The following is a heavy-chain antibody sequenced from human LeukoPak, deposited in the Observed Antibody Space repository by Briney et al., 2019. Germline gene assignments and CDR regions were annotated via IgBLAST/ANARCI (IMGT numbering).Heavy chain of an antibody. Sequence: GGSLRLSCAASGFTFSSYSMNWVRQAPGKGLEWVSAISGSGGSTYYADSVKGRFTISRDNSKNTLYLQMNSLRAEDTAVYYCAKGYDFWSAHAMDVWGQGTTVTVSS. CDR1: GFTFSSYS. CDR2: ISGSGGST. V-gene: IGHV3-23*01. CDR3: AKGYDFWSAHAMDV. D-gene: IGHD3-3*01. J-gene: IGHJ6*02.